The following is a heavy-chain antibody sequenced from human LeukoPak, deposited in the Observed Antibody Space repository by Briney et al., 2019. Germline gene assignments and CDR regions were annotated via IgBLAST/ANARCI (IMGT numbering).Heavy chain of an antibody. CDR3: VKAIVPTTRPFDA. V-gene: IGHV3-23*01. Sequence: GGSLRLSCAASGFAFGKYDMSWVRQAPGKGLEWVSFISGGGINTYYAASVKGRFTISWDTSKNTLFLQMSSLRGGDTAVYYCVKAIVPTTRPFDAWGQGTPVTVSS. D-gene: IGHD5-12*01. CDR1: GFAFGKYD. J-gene: IGHJ4*02. CDR2: ISGGGINT.